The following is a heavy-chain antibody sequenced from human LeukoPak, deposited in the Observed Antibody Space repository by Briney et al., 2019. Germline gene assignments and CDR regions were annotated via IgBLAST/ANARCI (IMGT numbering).Heavy chain of an antibody. CDR2: ISYGGSDK. Sequence: AGGSLRLSCAASGFTFGTYGMHWVRQAPGEGLEWVAVISYGGSDKYYTDSVKGRFTVSRDNSKSTLYLQMNSLRAEDTAVYYCAKDQTSYYYDAFETWGQGTMVTVSS. V-gene: IGHV3-30*18. CDR1: GFTFGTYG. D-gene: IGHD3-9*01. CDR3: AKDQTSYYYDAFET. J-gene: IGHJ3*02.